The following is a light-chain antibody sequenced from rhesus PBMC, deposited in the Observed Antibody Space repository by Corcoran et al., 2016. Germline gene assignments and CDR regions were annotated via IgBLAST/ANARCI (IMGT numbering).Light chain of an antibody. J-gene: IGKJ3*01. V-gene: IGKV1-74*01. CDR1: ENVNNY. CDR2: KGS. Sequence: DIQMTQSPSSLSASVGDRVTITCRASENVNNYLNWYQQKPGKAPKLLIYKGSTLQSGVPSRVSGSGSGTDYTFTISSLQPEDVATYYCQHGYVTPFTFGPGTKLVIK. CDR3: QHGYVTPFT.